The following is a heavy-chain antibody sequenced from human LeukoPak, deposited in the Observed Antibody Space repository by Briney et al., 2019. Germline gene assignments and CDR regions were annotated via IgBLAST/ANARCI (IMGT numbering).Heavy chain of an antibody. CDR2: IYYNGST. D-gene: IGHD3-16*02. V-gene: IGHV4-59*01. CDR3: ARENDYVWGSYRRYFDY. Sequence: SETLSLTCTVSGGSISRYYWSSVRQPPGKGLEWIGYIYYNGSTNYNPSLKSRVTISVDTSENQFSLKLSSVTAADTAVYYCARENDYVWGSYRRYFDYWGQGSLVTVSS. J-gene: IGHJ4*02. CDR1: GGSISRYY.